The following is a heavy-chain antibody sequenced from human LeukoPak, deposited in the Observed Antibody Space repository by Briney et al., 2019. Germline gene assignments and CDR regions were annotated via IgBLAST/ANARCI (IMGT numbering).Heavy chain of an antibody. CDR1: GFTSSSYG. CDR2: ISYDGSNK. D-gene: IGHD3-10*01. V-gene: IGHV3-30*18. J-gene: IGHJ4*02. CDR3: AKSHYRGFGELFSNFDY. Sequence: GRSVRLSCAASGFTSSSYGMHWVRQAPGKGLEWVVVISYDGSNKYYADSVKGRFTISRDNSKNTLYLQLNSLRAEDTAVYYCAKSHYRGFGELFSNFDYWGQGTLVTVSS.